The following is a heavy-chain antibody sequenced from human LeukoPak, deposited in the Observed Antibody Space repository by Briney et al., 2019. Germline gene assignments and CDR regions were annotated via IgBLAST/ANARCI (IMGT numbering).Heavy chain of an antibody. CDR1: GDSVSNYY. CDR3: ARKRSFDL. D-gene: IGHD3-9*01. CDR2: IYYSESA. J-gene: IGHJ4*02. Sequence: SETLSLTCTVSGDSVSNYYWSWIRQPPGKRPEWIGCIYYSESATYNPSLKSRVTISLDTSKNQFFLKLSSVTAADTAVYYCARKRSFDLWGQGTLVTVSS. V-gene: IGHV4-59*02.